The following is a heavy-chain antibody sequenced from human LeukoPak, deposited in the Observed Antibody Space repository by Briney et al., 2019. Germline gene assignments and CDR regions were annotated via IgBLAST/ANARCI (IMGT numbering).Heavy chain of an antibody. CDR1: GFTFSSYS. D-gene: IGHD2-2*01. V-gene: IGHV3-23*01. CDR2: ISGSGGST. CDR3: AKAGAGTKDCSSISCQDYYYYFFGMDV. J-gene: IGHJ6*02. Sequence: GGSLRLSCAASGFTFSSYSMAWVRQAPGKGLEWVSGISGSGGSTYYADSVKGRFTISRDNSKNTLYLQIHSLRAEDTAVYYCAKAGAGTKDCSSISCQDYYYYFFGMDVWGQGTTVTVSS.